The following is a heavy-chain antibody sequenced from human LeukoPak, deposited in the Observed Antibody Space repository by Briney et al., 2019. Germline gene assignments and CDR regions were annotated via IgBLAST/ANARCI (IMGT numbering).Heavy chain of an antibody. Sequence: ASVKVSCKASGYTFTSYDINWVRQATGQGLEWMGWMNPSSGNTGYAQKFQGRVTMTRNTSISTAYMELSSLRSEDTAVYYCARGPSIRSGYDFWSGYWVYYYGMDVWGQGTTVTVSS. J-gene: IGHJ6*02. D-gene: IGHD3-3*01. V-gene: IGHV1-8*01. CDR3: ARGPSIRSGYDFWSGYWVYYYGMDV. CDR2: MNPSSGNT. CDR1: GYTFTSYD.